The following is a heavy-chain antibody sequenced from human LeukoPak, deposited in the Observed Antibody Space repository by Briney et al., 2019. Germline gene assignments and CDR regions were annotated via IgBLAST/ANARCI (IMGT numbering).Heavy chain of an antibody. CDR1: GGTFSSYA. D-gene: IGHD2-2*01. V-gene: IGHV1-69*13. J-gene: IGHJ6*04. CDR2: IIPIFGTA. Sequence: SVKVSCKASGGTFSSYAISWVRQAPGQGLEWMGGIIPIFGTANYAQKFQGRVTITADESTSTAYMELSGLRSEDTAVYYCARGYCSSTSCYVGLDVWGKGTTVTVSS. CDR3: ARGYCSSTSCYVGLDV.